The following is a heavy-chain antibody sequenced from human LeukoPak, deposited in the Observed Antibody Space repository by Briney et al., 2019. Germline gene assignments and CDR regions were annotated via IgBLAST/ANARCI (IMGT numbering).Heavy chain of an antibody. CDR3: AKINYGDYGDYGLSWFDP. J-gene: IGHJ5*02. CDR2: ISYDGSNK. CDR1: GFTFSSYA. D-gene: IGHD4-17*01. V-gene: IGHV3-30*18. Sequence: PGGSLRLSCAASGFTFSSYAMSWVRQAPGKGLEWVAVISYDGSNKYYADSVKGRFTISRDNSKNTLYLQMNSLRAEDTAVYYCAKINYGDYGDYGLSWFDPWGQGTLVTVSS.